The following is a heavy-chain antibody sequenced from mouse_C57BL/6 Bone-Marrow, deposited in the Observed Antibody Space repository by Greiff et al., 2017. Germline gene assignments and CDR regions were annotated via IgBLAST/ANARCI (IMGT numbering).Heavy chain of an antibody. V-gene: IGHV5-4*01. J-gene: IGHJ4*01. Sequence: EVKLVESGGGLVKPGGSLKLSCAASGFTFSSYAMSWVRQTPEKRLEWVATISDGGSYTYSPDNVKGRFTISRDNAKNNLYLQMSHLKSEDTAMYYCARDRLWLPYYYAMDYWGQGTSVTVSS. CDR1: GFTFSSYA. CDR3: ARDRLWLPYYYAMDY. CDR2: ISDGGSYT. D-gene: IGHD2-2*01.